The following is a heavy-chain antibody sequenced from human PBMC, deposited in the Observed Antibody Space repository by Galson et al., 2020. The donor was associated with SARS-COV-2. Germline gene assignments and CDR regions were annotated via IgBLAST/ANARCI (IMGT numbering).Heavy chain of an antibody. J-gene: IGHJ4*02. V-gene: IGHV3-30*01. CDR2: ISYDGINK. D-gene: IGHD3-10*01. CDR3: GRRSGSGSWVDF. CDR1: GFTFSSYA. Sequence: GESLKISCAASGFTFSSYAMHWVRQAPGKGLEWVAVISYDGINKYYADSVKGRFTISRDNSKNTLYLQMNSLRAEDTAMYYCGRRSGSGSWVDFWGQGTLVAVSS.